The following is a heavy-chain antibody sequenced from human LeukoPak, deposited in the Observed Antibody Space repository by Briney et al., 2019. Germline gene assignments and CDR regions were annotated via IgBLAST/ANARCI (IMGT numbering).Heavy chain of an antibody. CDR1: GFTFSSYW. J-gene: IGHJ4*02. D-gene: IGHD5-12*01. V-gene: IGHV3-7*04. Sequence: GGSLILSCAASGFTFSSYWMSWVRQAPGKGLEWVANIKQDGSEKYYVDSVKGRFTISRDNAKNSLFLQMNSLRGEDTAVYFCARAIEGAYDLWGQGTLVTVSS. CDR3: ARAIEGAYDL. CDR2: IKQDGSEK.